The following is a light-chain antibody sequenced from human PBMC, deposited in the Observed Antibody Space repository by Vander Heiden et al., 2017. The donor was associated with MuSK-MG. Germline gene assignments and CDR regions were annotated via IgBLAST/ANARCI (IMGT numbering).Light chain of an antibody. CDR3: QQSYSKPPN. Sequence: DIHITQSPSSLSASVGDRVTITCRESQSISNYLNWYQQKPGTAPKLLIYAASIFQSGVPLRFAGSGSDTNFTLTISSLQPEDFATYYCQQSYSKPPNFGQGTKLEIK. CDR2: AAS. J-gene: IGKJ2*01. V-gene: IGKV1-39*01. CDR1: QSISNY.